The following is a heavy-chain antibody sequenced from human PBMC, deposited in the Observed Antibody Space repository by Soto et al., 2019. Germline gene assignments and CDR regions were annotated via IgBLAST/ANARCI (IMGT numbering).Heavy chain of an antibody. Sequence: SETLSLTCTVSGGSISSYYWSWIRQPPGKGLEWIGYIYYSGSTNYNPSLKSRVTISVDTSKNQFSLKLSSVTAADTAVYYCARGRTGGVIIVPLDYWGQGTLVTVSS. J-gene: IGHJ4*02. V-gene: IGHV4-59*01. CDR2: IYYSGST. CDR1: GGSISSYY. CDR3: ARGRTGGVIIVPLDY. D-gene: IGHD3-10*01.